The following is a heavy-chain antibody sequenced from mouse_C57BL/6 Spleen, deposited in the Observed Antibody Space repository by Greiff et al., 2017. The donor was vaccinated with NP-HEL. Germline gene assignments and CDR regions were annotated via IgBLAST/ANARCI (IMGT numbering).Heavy chain of an antibody. CDR3: TRLYDGDSDY. J-gene: IGHJ2*01. CDR2: ISSGGDYI. V-gene: IGHV5-9-1*02. Sequence: DVMLVESGEGLVKPGGSLKLSCAASGFTFSSYAMSWVRQTPEKRLEWVAYISSGGDYIYYADTVKGRFTISRDNARNTLYLQMSSLKSEDTAMYYCTRLYDGDSDYWGQGTTLTVSS. D-gene: IGHD2-3*01. CDR1: GFTFSSYA.